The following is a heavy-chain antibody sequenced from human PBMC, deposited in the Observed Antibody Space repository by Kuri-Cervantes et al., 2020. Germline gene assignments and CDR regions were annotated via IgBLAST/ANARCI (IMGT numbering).Heavy chain of an antibody. CDR3: ARDAKYQLLFTY. CDR1: GFTFSSYG. CDR2: ISYDGSNK. J-gene: IGHJ4*02. D-gene: IGHD2-2*01. Sequence: GESLKISCAASGFTFSSYGMHWVRQAPGKGLEWVAVISYDGSNKYYADSVKGRFTISRDNSKNTLYLQMNSLRAEDTAVYYCARDAKYQLLFTYWGQGNRV. V-gene: IGHV3-30*03.